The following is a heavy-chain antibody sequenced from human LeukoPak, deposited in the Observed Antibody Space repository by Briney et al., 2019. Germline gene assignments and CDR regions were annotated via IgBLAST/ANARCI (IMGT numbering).Heavy chain of an antibody. D-gene: IGHD3-22*01. Sequence: PGGSLRLSCAASGFTFSSYSMNWVRQAPGKGLEWVSSISSSSSYIYYADSVKGRFTISRDNAKNSLYLQMNSLRAEDTAVYYCAREWPYDSSGYYSPYFDYWGRGTLVTVSS. J-gene: IGHJ4*02. CDR2: ISSSSSYI. CDR1: GFTFSSYS. CDR3: AREWPYDSSGYYSPYFDY. V-gene: IGHV3-21*01.